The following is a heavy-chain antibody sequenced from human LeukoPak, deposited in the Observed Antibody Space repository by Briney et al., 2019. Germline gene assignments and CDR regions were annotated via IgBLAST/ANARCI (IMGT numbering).Heavy chain of an antibody. V-gene: IGHV3-21*01. CDR1: GVTFSSYS. CDR2: ISSSSSYI. J-gene: IGHJ3*02. CDR3: ARWGDVRATFDI. D-gene: IGHD3-10*01. Sequence: PGGSLRLSCAASGVTFSSYSMNCVRQAPGKGLEGVSSISSSSSYIYYADSVKGRFTISRDNAKNSLYLQMNSLRAEDTAVYYCARWGDVRATFDIWGQGTMVTVSS.